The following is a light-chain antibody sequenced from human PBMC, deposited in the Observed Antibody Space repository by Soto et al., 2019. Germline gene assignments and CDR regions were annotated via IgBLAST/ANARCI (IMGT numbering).Light chain of an antibody. V-gene: IGLV2-14*03. CDR1: SSDVCDYNY. Sequence: QSVLTKPASVSGSPGQSITISCTGTSSDVCDYNYVSWYQQHPGKAPKLMVYAVSDRPSGVSNRFSGSKSGNTAHLTISGLQAEEEADYYCISYTGSNTRIFGTGTKLTVL. CDR2: AVS. CDR3: ISYTGSNTRI. J-gene: IGLJ1*01.